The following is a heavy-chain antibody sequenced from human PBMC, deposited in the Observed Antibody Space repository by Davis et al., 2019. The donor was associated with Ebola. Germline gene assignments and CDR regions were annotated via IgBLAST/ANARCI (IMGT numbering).Heavy chain of an antibody. J-gene: IGHJ3*02. CDR3: ARDAPPSMIVVVITQTGNAFDI. CDR2: ISGSGGST. CDR1: GFTFSSYA. D-gene: IGHD3-22*01. V-gene: IGHV3-23*01. Sequence: PGGSLRLSCAASGFTFSSYAMSWVRQAPGKGLEWVSAISGSGGSTYYADSVKGRFTISRDSSKNTLYLQMNSLRAEDTAVYYCARDAPPSMIVVVITQTGNAFDIWGQGTMVTVSS.